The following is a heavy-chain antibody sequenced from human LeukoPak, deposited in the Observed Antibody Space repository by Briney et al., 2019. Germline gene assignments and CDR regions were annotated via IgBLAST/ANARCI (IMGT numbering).Heavy chain of an antibody. CDR2: ISWNSGSI. D-gene: IGHD3-16*01. J-gene: IGHJ6*02. Sequence: GRSLRLSCAASGFTFDDYAMHWVRQAPGKGLEWVSGISWNSGSIGYADSVEGRFTISRDNAKNSLYLQMNSLRAEDTALYYCARGDYGMDVWGQGTTVTVSS. CDR3: ARGDYGMDV. CDR1: GFTFDDYA. V-gene: IGHV3-9*01.